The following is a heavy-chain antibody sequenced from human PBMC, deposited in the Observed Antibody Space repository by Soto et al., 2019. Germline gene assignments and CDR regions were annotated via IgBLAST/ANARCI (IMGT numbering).Heavy chain of an antibody. Sequence: ASVKGSCKASGYTFTSYGSSWVRQAPGQGLEWMGWISAYNGNTNYAQKLQGRVTMTTDTSTSTAYMELRSLRSDDTAVYYCARVGPTTVTTYWFDPWGQGTLVTVSS. V-gene: IGHV1-18*01. J-gene: IGHJ5*02. D-gene: IGHD4-4*01. CDR3: ARVGPTTVTTYWFDP. CDR2: ISAYNGNT. CDR1: GYTFTSYG.